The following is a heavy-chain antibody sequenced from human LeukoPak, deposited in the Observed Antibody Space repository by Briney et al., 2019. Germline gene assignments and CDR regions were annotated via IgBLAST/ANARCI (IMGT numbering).Heavy chain of an antibody. V-gene: IGHV4-34*01. Sequence: SETLSLTCAVYGGSFSGYYWSWIRQPPGKGLEWIGEINHSGSTNYNPSLKSRVTISVDTSKSQFSLKLSSVTAADTAVYYCARHKIYYDFWSGHQVGYFDYWGQGTLVTVSS. J-gene: IGHJ4*02. D-gene: IGHD3-3*01. CDR2: INHSGST. CDR3: ARHKIYYDFWSGHQVGYFDY. CDR1: GGSFSGYY.